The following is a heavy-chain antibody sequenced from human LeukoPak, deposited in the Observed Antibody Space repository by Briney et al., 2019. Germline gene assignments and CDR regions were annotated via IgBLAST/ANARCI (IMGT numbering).Heavy chain of an antibody. CDR3: ARLNGYSSGWYYFDY. J-gene: IGHJ4*02. V-gene: IGHV5-51*01. D-gene: IGHD6-19*01. CDR1: GYSFTSYW. CDR2: IYPGDSDT. Sequence: GESLKISCQGSGYSFTSYWIGWVRQMPGKGLEWMGIIYPGDSDTRYSPSFQGQVTISADKSISTAYLQWSSLKASDTAMYYCARLNGYSSGWYYFDYWGQGTLVTVSS.